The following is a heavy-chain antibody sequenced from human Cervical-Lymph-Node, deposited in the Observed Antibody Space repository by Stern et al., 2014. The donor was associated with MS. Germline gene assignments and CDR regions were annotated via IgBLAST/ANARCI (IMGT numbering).Heavy chain of an antibody. V-gene: IGHV1-69*01. CDR3: ARDRAHRNGRTLYGMDV. CDR2: ITPRFGTT. Sequence: VQLVQSGAEVKKPGSSVKVSCKASGGTFSSYVVSWVRQAPGQGLEWMGGITPRFGTTNYAQKFQGRVTIIADESTTTAYMELSSLRTEDTAVYYCARDRAHRNGRTLYGMDVWGQGTTVTVS. D-gene: IGHD2-2*01. CDR1: GGTFSSYV. J-gene: IGHJ6*02.